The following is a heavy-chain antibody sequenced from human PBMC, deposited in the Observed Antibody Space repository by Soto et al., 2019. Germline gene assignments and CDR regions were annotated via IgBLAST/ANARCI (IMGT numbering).Heavy chain of an antibody. CDR3: ARYYDFWSGYQTYYYYYGMDV. V-gene: IGHV3-74*01. D-gene: IGHD3-3*01. J-gene: IGHJ6*02. CDR2: INSDGSST. CDR1: GFTFSSYW. Sequence: GGSMRIACAASGFTFSSYWMHWVRQAPGKGLVWVSRINSDGSSTSYADSVKGRFTISRDNAKNTLYLQMNSLRAEDTAVYYCARYYDFWSGYQTYYYYYGMDVWGQGTTVTVSS.